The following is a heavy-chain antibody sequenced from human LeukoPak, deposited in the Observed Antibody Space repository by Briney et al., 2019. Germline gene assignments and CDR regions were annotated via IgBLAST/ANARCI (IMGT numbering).Heavy chain of an antibody. D-gene: IGHD5-24*01. V-gene: IGHV1-18*01. CDR1: GYTFTNYG. CDR2: IRVYNGNT. CDR3: ARGWLQPYWYFDL. Sequence: GASVKVSCKASGYTFTNYGIIWVRQAPGQGLEWMGWIRVYNGNTNYAQKLQGRVTMTTDTSTSTAYMELRSLRSDDTAVYYCARGWLQPYWYFDLWGRGTLVTVSS. J-gene: IGHJ2*01.